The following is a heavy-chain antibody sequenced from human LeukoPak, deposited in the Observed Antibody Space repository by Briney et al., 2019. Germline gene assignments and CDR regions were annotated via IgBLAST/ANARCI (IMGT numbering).Heavy chain of an antibody. CDR1: GGSLSSYY. CDR3: AARDSRTYYWHS. D-gene: IGHD1-26*01. J-gene: IGHJ4*02. Sequence: SETLSLTCILSGGSLSSYYWIWIRQSPGKGLEWMASFYSTGGTYYTPSLQSPVTISVDTSKNTFSLKMSSVTAADTAVYYCAARDSRTYYWHSWGQGTLVTVSS. V-gene: IGHV4-4*08. CDR2: FYSTGGT.